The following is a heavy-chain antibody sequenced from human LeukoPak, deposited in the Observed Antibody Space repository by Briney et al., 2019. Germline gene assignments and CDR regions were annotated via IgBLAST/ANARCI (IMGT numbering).Heavy chain of an antibody. CDR1: GFTFSSYA. CDR2: ISGSGGST. V-gene: IGHV3-23*01. J-gene: IGHJ4*02. CDR3: AKRSCSSTSCYSHFDY. Sequence: LTGGPLRLSRAASGFTFSSYAMSWLRQPPGKALEWVSAISGSGGSTYYADSVKGRFTISRDNSKNTLYLQMNSLRGEDTAVYYCAKRSCSSTSCYSHFDYWGQGTLVTVSS. D-gene: IGHD2-2*01.